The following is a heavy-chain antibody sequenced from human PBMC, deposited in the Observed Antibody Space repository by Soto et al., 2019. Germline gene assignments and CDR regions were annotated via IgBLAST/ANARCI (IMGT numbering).Heavy chain of an antibody. V-gene: IGHV3-15*01. J-gene: IGHJ6*02. CDR3: TLTMVREPEYYGMDV. D-gene: IGHD3-10*01. CDR2: IKSKTEGGTT. Sequence: PGGSLRLSCAASVFTVSKAWMSWIRQARGKGLEWGRRIKSKTEGGTTDYAAPVKGRFTISRDDSKNTLYLQMNSLKTEDTAVYYCTLTMVREPEYYGMDVWGQGTTVTVSS. CDR1: VFTVSKAW.